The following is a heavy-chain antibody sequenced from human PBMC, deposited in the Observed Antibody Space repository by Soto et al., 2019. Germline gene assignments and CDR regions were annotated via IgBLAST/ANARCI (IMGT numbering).Heavy chain of an antibody. J-gene: IGHJ1*01. CDR1: GGTFSSYA. CDR3: ARVPYNYYDSSGYYYGYFQH. CDR2: IIPIFGTA. D-gene: IGHD3-22*01. Sequence: QVQLVQSGAEVKKPGSSVKVSCKASGGTFSSYAISWVRQAPGHGLEWMGGIIPIFGTANSAQKFQVRVTITADESTSTAYMELSSMRSEDTAVYYCARVPYNYYDSSGYYYGYFQHWGQGTLVTVSS. V-gene: IGHV1-69*01.